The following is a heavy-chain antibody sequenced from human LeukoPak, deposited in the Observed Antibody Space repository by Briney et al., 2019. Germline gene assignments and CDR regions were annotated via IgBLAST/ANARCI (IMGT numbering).Heavy chain of an antibody. Sequence: GGSLRLSCAASGFTFSSYEMNWVRQAPGKGLEWVSYIDSSGSNIHYADSVKGRFTISRDNAKNSLYLQMNSLRAEDAAVYYCARTKEMASISYFDSWGQGTLVTVSS. D-gene: IGHD5-24*01. V-gene: IGHV3-48*03. CDR1: GFTFSSYE. CDR2: IDSSGSNI. J-gene: IGHJ4*02. CDR3: ARTKEMASISYFDS.